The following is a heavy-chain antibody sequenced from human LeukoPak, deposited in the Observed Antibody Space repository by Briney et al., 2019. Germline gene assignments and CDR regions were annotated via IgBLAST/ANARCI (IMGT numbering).Heavy chain of an antibody. V-gene: IGHV4-59*01. CDR1: GGSISSSY. J-gene: IGHJ4*02. D-gene: IGHD4-17*01. Sequence: SDTLSLTCAFSGGSISSSYWSWIRQPPGKGLEWIGYIFHSGTTNYNPSLKSRVTISLDTSKNQFSLKLSSVTAADTAMYYCAREGYGTPFDSWGQGTLVTVSS. CDR3: AREGYGTPFDS. CDR2: IFHSGTT.